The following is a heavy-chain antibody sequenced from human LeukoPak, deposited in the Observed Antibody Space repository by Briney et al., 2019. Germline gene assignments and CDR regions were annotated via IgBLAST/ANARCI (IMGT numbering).Heavy chain of an antibody. J-gene: IGHJ4*02. D-gene: IGHD3-22*01. CDR3: AREMYYYDSSGYYSNDDY. CDR1: GYTFTEYY. Sequence: GASVEVSCKTSGYTFTEYYIHWVRQAPGHGLEWMGWVNPNSGGTNYAQKFQGRVTMTRDTSISTAYMELSRLRSDDTAVYYCAREMYYYDSSGYYSNDDYWGQGTLVTVSS. CDR2: VNPNSGGT. V-gene: IGHV1-2*02.